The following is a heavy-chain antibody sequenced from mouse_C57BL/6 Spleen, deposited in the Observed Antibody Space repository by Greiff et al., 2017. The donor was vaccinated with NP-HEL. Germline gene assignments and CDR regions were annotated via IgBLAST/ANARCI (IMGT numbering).Heavy chain of an antibody. CDR1: GYTFTSSW. CDR3: ASWGYDSDGGYYAMDY. J-gene: IGHJ4*01. CDR2: IYPGSGST. V-gene: IGHV1-55*01. D-gene: IGHD2-4*01. Sequence: QVQLQQSGAELVKPGASVKMSCKASGYTFTSSWITWVKKRPGQGLEWIGEIYPGSGSTNYNEKFTSKATLTVDTSSSPAYMQLSSLTSVDSTVYYCASWGYDSDGGYYAMDYWGQGTSVTVSS.